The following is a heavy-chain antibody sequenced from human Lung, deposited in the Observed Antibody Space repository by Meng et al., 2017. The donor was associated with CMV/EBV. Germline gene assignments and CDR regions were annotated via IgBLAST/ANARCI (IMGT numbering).Heavy chain of an antibody. J-gene: IGHJ6*02. D-gene: IGHD6-6*01. CDR3: ARDSSSSYYYYGMDV. V-gene: IGHV3-21*01. CDR1: GFTFSSYS. CDR2: ISSSSSYI. Sequence: GGSLRLSCAASGFTFSSYSMNWVRQAPGKGLEWVSSISSSSSYIYYADSVKGRFTISRDNAKNSLYLQMNSLRAEDTAVYYCARDSSSSYYYYGMDVWGQGTTVTFSS.